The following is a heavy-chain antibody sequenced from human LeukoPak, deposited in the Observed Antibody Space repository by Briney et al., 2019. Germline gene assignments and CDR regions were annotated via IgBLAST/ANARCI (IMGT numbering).Heavy chain of an antibody. CDR1: GFTFSSYA. CDR2: ISGSGGST. V-gene: IGHV3-23*01. Sequence: PGGSLRLSCAASGFTFSSYAMSWVRQAPGKGLEWVSAISGSGGSTYYADSVKGRFTISRDNSKNTLYLRMNSLRAEDTAVYYCAKSYDFWSGYTFNYWGQGTLVTVSS. CDR3: AKSYDFWSGYTFNY. D-gene: IGHD3-3*01. J-gene: IGHJ4*02.